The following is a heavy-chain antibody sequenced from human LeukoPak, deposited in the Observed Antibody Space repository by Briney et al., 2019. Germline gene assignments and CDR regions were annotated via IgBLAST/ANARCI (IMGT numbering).Heavy chain of an antibody. CDR2: IYSGGST. CDR1: GFTVSSNY. J-gene: IGHJ4*02. D-gene: IGHD1-26*01. V-gene: IGHV3-53*04. CDR3: ASLVGATGGFDY. Sequence: GGSLRLSCAASGFTVSSNYMSWVRQAPGKGLEWVSVIYSGGSTYYADSVKGRFTISRHNSENTLYLQMNSLRAEDTAVYYCASLVGATGGFDYWGQGTLVTVSS.